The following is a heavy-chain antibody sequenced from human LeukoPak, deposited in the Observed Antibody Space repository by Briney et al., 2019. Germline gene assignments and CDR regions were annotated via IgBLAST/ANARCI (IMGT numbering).Heavy chain of an antibody. J-gene: IGHJ2*01. CDR1: GGSISSYY. D-gene: IGHD3-10*01. Sequence: KASETLSLTCTVSGGSISSYYWSWIQQPPGKGLEWIGYIYYSGSTNYNPSLKSRVTISVDTSKNQFSLKLSSVTAADTAVYYCARHGLWFGESVRYWYFDLWGRGTLVTVSS. CDR3: ARHGLWFGESVRYWYFDL. CDR2: IYYSGST. V-gene: IGHV4-59*08.